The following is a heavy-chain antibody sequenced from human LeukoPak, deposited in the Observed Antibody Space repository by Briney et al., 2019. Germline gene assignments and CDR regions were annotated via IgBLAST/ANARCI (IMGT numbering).Heavy chain of an antibody. V-gene: IGHV4-59*08. CDR2: IYYSGST. J-gene: IGHJ4*02. CDR3: ARSGQLRYFDWHYFDY. D-gene: IGHD3-9*01. Sequence: KASETLSLTCTVSGGSISSYYWSWIRQPPGKGLEWIGYIYYSGSTNYNPSLKSRVTISVDTSKNQFSLKLSSVTAADTAVYYCARSGQLRYFDWHYFDYWGQGTLVTVSS. CDR1: GGSISSYY.